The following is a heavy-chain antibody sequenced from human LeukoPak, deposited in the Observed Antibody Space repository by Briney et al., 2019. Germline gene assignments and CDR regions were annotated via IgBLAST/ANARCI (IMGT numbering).Heavy chain of an antibody. CDR3: ATLNYGGKSYDAFYI. CDR1: GGSISTYN. Sequence: SETLSLTWTVSGGSISTYNWTWIRQPQGKGLEWIGYVYYGGSTNYNPSLKSRVTISADTSKNHFSLKVSAVTAADTAVYYCATLNYGGKSYDAFYIWGQGTMVTVSS. D-gene: IGHD4-23*01. CDR2: VYYGGST. J-gene: IGHJ3*02. V-gene: IGHV4-59*01.